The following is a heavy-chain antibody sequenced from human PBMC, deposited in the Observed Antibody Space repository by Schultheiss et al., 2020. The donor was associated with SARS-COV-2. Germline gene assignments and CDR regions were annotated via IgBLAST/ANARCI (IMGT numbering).Heavy chain of an antibody. CDR1: GFTFNDYG. V-gene: IGHV3-30*03. Sequence: GGSLRLSCAASGFTFNDYGLHWVRQAPGKGLEWVAVISYDGSNKYYADSVKGRFTISRDNSKNTLYLQMNSLKTEDTAVYYCTTGSRGVGSFDYWGQGTLVTVSS. CDR3: TTGSRGVGSFDY. D-gene: IGHD3-10*01. CDR2: ISYDGSNK. J-gene: IGHJ4*02.